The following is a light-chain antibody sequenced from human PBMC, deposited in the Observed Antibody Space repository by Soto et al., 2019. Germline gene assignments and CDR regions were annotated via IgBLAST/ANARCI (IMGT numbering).Light chain of an antibody. J-gene: IGLJ1*01. V-gene: IGLV2-8*01. CDR3: SSYAGRSMYV. CDR2: GVT. CDR1: SSDVGTYDY. Sequence: QSALTQPPSASGSPGRSVTFSCTGTSSDVGTYDYVSWYQQYPGKAPKLLIYGVTRRPSGVPDRFSGSKSGNTAALTVSGLQAEDEAYYYCSSYAGRSMYVFGTGTKVTV.